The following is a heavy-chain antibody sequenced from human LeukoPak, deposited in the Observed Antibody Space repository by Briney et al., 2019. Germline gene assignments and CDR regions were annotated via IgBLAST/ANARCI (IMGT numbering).Heavy chain of an antibody. J-gene: IGHJ5*02. V-gene: IGHV1-18*01. CDR2: ISAYNGNT. D-gene: IGHD3-3*01. Sequence: ASVKVSCKASGYTFTSYGISWVRQAPGQGLEWMGWISAYNGNTNYAQKLQGRVTMTTDTSTSTAYMELRSLRSDDTAVYYCARGKLTHLYYDFWGSWFDPWGQGTLVTVSS. CDR3: ARGKLTHLYYDFWGSWFDP. CDR1: GYTFTSYG.